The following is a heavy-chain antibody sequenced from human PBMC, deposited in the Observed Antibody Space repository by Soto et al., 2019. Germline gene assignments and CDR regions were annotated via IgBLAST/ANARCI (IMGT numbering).Heavy chain of an antibody. Sequence: ASVKVSCKASGYTFTGYYMHWVRQAPGQGLEWMGWINPNSGGTNYAQKFQGRVTMTRDTSISTAYMELSRLRSDDTAVYYCARDLGVGATRNMIDYWGQGTLVTSPQ. CDR2: INPNSGGT. CDR1: GYTFTGYY. J-gene: IGHJ4*02. V-gene: IGHV1-2*02. D-gene: IGHD1-26*01. CDR3: ARDLGVGATRNMIDY.